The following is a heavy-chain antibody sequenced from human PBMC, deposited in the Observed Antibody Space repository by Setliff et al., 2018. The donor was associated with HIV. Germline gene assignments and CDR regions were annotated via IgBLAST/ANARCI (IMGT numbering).Heavy chain of an antibody. Sequence: SETLSLTCTVSGASFTTHYWSLIRQPPGKGLEWIGCISTSGSTNYNPSLKSRVTLSIDMSKNQFSLKLTSVTAADTALYFCARLGDSGYDFRGYFDYWGQGKLVTVSS. CDR3: ARLGDSGYDFRGYFDY. CDR2: ISTSGST. D-gene: IGHD5-12*01. J-gene: IGHJ4*02. CDR1: GASFTTHY. V-gene: IGHV4-4*09.